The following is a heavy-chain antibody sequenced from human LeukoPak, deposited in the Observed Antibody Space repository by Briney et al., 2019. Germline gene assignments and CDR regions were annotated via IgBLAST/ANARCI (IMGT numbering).Heavy chain of an antibody. D-gene: IGHD3-10*01. J-gene: IGHJ6*02. V-gene: IGHV4-34*01. CDR1: GGPFSGYY. CDR2: INHSGST. CDR3: ARTYGSGSYPYYYYGMDV. Sequence: SETLSLTCAVYGGPFSGYYWSWIRQPPGKGLEWIGEINHSGSTNYNPSLKSRVTISVDTSKNQFSLKLSSVTAADTAVYYCARTYGSGSYPYYYYGMDVWGQGTTVTVSS.